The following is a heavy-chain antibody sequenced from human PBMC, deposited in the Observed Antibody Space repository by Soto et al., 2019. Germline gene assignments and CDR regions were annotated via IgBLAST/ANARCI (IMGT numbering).Heavy chain of an antibody. V-gene: IGHV3-15*01. CDR2: IKSKTDCWTT. D-gene: IGHD2-2*03. J-gene: IGHJ3*02. Sequence: PGGSLRLSCAASVFTFSNAWMSLVRQAPGKGLECVCRIKSKTDCWTTDYAAPVKGRFTISRDDSKNTLYLQMKSLKTEDTAVYYCPTDPDPWMVFEIWGKGKMVTVSS. CDR1: VFTFSNAW. CDR3: PTDPDPWMVFEI.